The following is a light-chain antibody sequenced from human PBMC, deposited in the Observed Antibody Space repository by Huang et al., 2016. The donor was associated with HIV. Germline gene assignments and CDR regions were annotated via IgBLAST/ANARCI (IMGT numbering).Light chain of an antibody. V-gene: IGKV1-33*01. Sequence: DIQMTQSPSSLSASVGDRVTITCQASQDISNYLNWYQQKPGKAPKLLIYDASNLETGVPSRFSGSGSGTDFTFTISSLEPEDIATYYCQHFDNRALTFGGGTKVEIK. CDR1: QDISNY. CDR3: QHFDNRALT. CDR2: DAS. J-gene: IGKJ4*01.